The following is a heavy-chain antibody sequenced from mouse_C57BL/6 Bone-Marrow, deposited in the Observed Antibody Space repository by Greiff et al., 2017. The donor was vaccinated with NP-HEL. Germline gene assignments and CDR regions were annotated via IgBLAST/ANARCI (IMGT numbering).Heavy chain of an antibody. V-gene: IGHV1-64*01. J-gene: IGHJ2*01. CDR2: IHPNSGST. D-gene: IGHD4-1*01. CDR3: ARTLLTGSFDY. CDR1: GYTFTSYW. Sequence: VQLQQPGAELVKPGASVKLSCTASGYTFTSYWMHWVKQRPGQGLEWIGMIHPNSGSTNYNAKFKSKATLTVDKSSSTAYMQLSSLTSEDSAVYYCARTLLTGSFDYWGQGTTLTVSS.